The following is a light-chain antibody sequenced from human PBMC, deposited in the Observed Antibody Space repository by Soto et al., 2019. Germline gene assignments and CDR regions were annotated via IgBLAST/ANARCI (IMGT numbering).Light chain of an antibody. CDR3: QQRGNWPRLT. CDR2: DAS. J-gene: IGKJ4*01. Sequence: EIVLPQSPATLSLSPGERATLSCRASQSVSSYLAWYQQKPGQAPRRLIYDASNRATGIPARFSGRGSRTDCTLTISTLDPKDFAVYYCQQRGNWPRLTFGGGTKVESK. CDR1: QSVSSY. V-gene: IGKV3-11*01.